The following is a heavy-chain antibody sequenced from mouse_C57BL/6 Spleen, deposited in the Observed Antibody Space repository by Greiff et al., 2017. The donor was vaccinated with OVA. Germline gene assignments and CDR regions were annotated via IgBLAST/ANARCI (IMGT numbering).Heavy chain of an antibody. CDR2: ISSGSSTI. Sequence: DVKLVESGGGLVKPGGSLKLSCAASGFTFSDYGMHWVRQAPEKGLEWVAYISSGSSTIYYADTVKGRFTISRDNAKNTLFLQMTSLRSEDTAMYYCASPGSSIYYAMDYWGQGTSVTVSS. J-gene: IGHJ4*01. V-gene: IGHV5-17*01. CDR3: ASPGSSIYYAMDY. D-gene: IGHD1-1*01. CDR1: GFTFSDYG.